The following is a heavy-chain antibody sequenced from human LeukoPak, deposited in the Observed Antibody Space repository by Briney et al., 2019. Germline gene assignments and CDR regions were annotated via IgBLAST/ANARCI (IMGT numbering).Heavy chain of an antibody. CDR1: GFTFSSYE. Sequence: PGGSLRLSCAASGFTFSSYEMNWVRQAPGKGLEWVSYISSSGSTIYYADSVKGRFTISRDNAKNSLYLQMNSLRAEDTAVYYCASKPGYSSSWYWFDPWGQGTLDTVSS. CDR2: ISSSGSTI. D-gene: IGHD6-13*01. J-gene: IGHJ5*02. V-gene: IGHV3-48*03. CDR3: ASKPGYSSSWYWFDP.